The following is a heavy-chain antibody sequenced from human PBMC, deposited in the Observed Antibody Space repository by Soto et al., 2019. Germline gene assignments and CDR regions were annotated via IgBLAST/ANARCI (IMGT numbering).Heavy chain of an antibody. CDR3: ASFTIFGVVVRAFDI. CDR1: GYTLTELS. Sequence: GASVKVSCKVSGYTLTELSIHWVRQAPGKGLEWMGGFDPEDGETIYAQKFQGRVTMTEDTSTDTAYMELSSLRSEDTAVYYCASFTIFGVVVRAFDIWGQGTMVTVSS. D-gene: IGHD3-3*01. V-gene: IGHV1-24*01. J-gene: IGHJ3*02. CDR2: FDPEDGET.